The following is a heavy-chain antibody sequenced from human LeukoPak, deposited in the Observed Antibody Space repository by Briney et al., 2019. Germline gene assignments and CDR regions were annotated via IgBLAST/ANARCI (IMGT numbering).Heavy chain of an antibody. CDR3: ARRAAAGKIFDY. V-gene: IGHV4-39*07. CDR2: IYYSGST. D-gene: IGHD6-13*01. J-gene: IGHJ4*02. Sequence: SETLSLTCTVSGGSISSSSYYWGWIRQPPGKGLEWIGSIYYSGSTYYNPSLKSRVTISVDTSKNQFSLKLSSVTAADTAVYYCARRAAAGKIFDYWGQGTLVTVSS. CDR1: GGSISSSSYY.